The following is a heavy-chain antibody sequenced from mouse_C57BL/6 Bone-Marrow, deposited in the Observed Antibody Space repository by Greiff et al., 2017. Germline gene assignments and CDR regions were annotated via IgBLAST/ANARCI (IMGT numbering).Heavy chain of an antibody. CDR3: ARHDDDYATAYYFDY. Sequence: EVQRVESGGDLVKPGGSLKLSCAASGFTFSSYGMSWVRQTPDKRLEWVATISSGGSYTYYPDSVKGRFTISRDNAKNTLYLQMSSLKSEDTAMYYCARHDDDYATAYYFDYWGQGTTLTVSS. CDR2: ISSGGSYT. CDR1: GFTFSSYG. D-gene: IGHD2-4*01. V-gene: IGHV5-6*01. J-gene: IGHJ2*01.